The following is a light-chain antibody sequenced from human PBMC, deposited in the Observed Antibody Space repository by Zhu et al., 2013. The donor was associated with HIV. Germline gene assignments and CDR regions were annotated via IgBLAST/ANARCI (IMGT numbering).Light chain of an antibody. J-gene: IGKJ1*01. Sequence: EIVLTQSPATLSLSPGERATLSCRASQSIRTYLGWYQQKPGQAPRLLIYDASNRATGIPARFSGSGSGTEFTLTISSLQSEDFAVYYCQQYNNWPPWTFGQGTKVEIK. CDR1: QSIRTY. CDR3: QQYNNWPPWT. V-gene: IGKV3-15*01. CDR2: DAS.